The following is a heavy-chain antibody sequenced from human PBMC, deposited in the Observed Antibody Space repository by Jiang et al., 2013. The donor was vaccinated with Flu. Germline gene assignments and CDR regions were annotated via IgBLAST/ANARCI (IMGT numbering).Heavy chain of an antibody. CDR2: VFYSGAT. D-gene: IGHD3-22*01. Sequence: EYGSGLVKPSETLSLTCSVSGASISSYYWSWIRQAPGKGLEWIGYVFYSGATSYNPSLKSRVTISVDTSKNQFSLRLNSVTAADTAVYYCARDPLFDSSGYYFAYWGQGSLVTVSS. CDR1: GASISSYY. V-gene: IGHV4-59*01. J-gene: IGHJ4*02. CDR3: ARDPLFDSSGYYFAY.